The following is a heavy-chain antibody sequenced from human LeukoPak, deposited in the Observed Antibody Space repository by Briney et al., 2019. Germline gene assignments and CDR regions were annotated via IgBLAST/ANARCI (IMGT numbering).Heavy chain of an antibody. CDR3: ARTNLPPVYDSSGYYSKYYFDY. CDR1: GGTFSRYA. Sequence: SVKVSCKASGGTFSRYAISWVRQAPGQGLEWMGGIIPVLGTTNYAQKFQGRVTITSDKSTSTAYMELSSLRSEDTAVYYCARTNLPPVYDSSGYYSKYYFDYWGQGTLVTVSS. V-gene: IGHV1-69*10. CDR2: IIPVLGTT. D-gene: IGHD3-22*01. J-gene: IGHJ4*02.